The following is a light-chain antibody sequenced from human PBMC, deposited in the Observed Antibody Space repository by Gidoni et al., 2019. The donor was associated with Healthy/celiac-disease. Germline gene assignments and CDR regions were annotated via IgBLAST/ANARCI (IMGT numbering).Light chain of an antibody. CDR2: DNN. CDR1: SSNIGNNS. V-gene: IGLV1-51*01. J-gene: IGLJ2*01. CDR3: GTWDSSLSARVV. Sequence: SVLTQPPSVSAAPGPQVTISCSGSSSNIGNNSVSWYQQLPGTAPKLLIYDNNKRPSGIPDRFSGSKSGTSATLGITGLQTGDEADYYCGTWDSSLSARVVFGGGTKLTVL.